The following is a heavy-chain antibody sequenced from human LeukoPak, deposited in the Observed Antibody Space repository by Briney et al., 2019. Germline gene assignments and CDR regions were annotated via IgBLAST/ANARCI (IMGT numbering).Heavy chain of an antibody. CDR2: IWYDGTEK. CDR3: AKVGTGYYYFLVDY. CDR1: GFTFSIYG. Sequence: GGSLRLSCAASGFTFSIYGMQWVRQAPGKGLEWVAVIWYDGTEKYYADSVKGRFTISRDNSKNTLYLQMDSLRAEDTAVYYCAKVGTGYYYFLVDYWGQGTLVTVSS. J-gene: IGHJ4*02. D-gene: IGHD3-3*01. V-gene: IGHV3-33*06.